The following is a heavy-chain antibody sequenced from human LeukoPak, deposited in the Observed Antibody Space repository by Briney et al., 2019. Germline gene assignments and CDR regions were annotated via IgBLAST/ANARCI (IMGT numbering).Heavy chain of an antibody. CDR2: INPSGGST. V-gene: IGHV1-46*01. CDR1: GYTFTSYY. J-gene: IGHJ4*02. Sequence: ASVKVSCKASGYTFTSYYMHWVRQAPGQGLEWMGIINPSGGSTNYAQKFQGRVTITADKSTSTAYMELSSLRSEDTAVYYCAREVYYYGSGSYFFDYWGQGTLVTVSS. D-gene: IGHD3-10*01. CDR3: AREVYYYGSGSYFFDY.